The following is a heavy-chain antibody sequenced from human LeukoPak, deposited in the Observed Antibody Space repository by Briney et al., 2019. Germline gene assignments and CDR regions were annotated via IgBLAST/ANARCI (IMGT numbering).Heavy chain of an antibody. V-gene: IGHV3-48*02. CDR1: GFTFSSYS. CDR2: ISSSSSTI. D-gene: IGHD3-10*01. CDR3: ARDGMVRGVIIWDAFDI. Sequence: GGSLRLFCAASGFTFSSYSMNWVRQAPGKGLEWVSYISSSSSTIYYADSVKGRFTISRDNAKNSLYLQMNSLRDEDTAVYYCARDGMVRGVIIWDAFDIWGQGTMVTVSS. J-gene: IGHJ3*02.